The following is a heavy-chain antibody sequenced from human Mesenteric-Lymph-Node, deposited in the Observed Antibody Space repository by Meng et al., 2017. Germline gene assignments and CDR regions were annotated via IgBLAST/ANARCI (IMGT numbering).Heavy chain of an antibody. V-gene: IGHV5-51*01. CDR2: IYPGDSDT. J-gene: IGHJ5*01. D-gene: IGHD4-23*01. CDR3: ARYGGSTLSKNWFDF. Sequence: GESLKISCKGSGYSFGTSWIGWVRQMPGKGLEWMGIIYPGDSDTRYSPSFQGQVTFSADKSINTAYLQWSSLKASDSAMYYCARYGGSTLSKNWFDFWGQGTLVTVSS. CDR1: GYSFGTSW.